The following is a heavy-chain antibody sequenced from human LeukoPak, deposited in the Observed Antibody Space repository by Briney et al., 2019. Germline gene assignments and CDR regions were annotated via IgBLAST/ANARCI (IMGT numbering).Heavy chain of an antibody. CDR1: GYTFSSYG. V-gene: IGHV1-18*01. CDR3: ARGNHRDADAFDI. D-gene: IGHD1-14*01. Sequence: ASVKVSCKASGYTFSSYGISWVRQAPGQGLEWMGWISGYNDNTKYYAQKLQGRVTMTTDTSTSTAYMELRSLRSDDTAVYYCARGNHRDADAFDIWGQGTMVTVSS. CDR2: ISGYNDNT. J-gene: IGHJ3*02.